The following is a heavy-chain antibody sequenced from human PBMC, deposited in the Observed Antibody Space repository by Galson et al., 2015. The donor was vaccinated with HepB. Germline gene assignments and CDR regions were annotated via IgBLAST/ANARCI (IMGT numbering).Heavy chain of an antibody. D-gene: IGHD2-2*01. CDR1: GYTFTSYA. CDR3: ARDRVNVGYCSSTSCDPLYYYYYGMDV. Sequence: SVKVSCKASGYTFTSYAMHWVRQAPGQRLEWMGWINAGNGNTKYSQKFQGRVTITRDTSASTAYMELSSLRSEDTAVYYCARDRVNVGYCSSTSCDPLYYYYYGMDVWGQGTTVTVSS. J-gene: IGHJ6*02. V-gene: IGHV1-3*01. CDR2: INAGNGNT.